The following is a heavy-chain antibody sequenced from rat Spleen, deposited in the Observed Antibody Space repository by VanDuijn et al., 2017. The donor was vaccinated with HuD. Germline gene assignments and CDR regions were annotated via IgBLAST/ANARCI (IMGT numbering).Heavy chain of an antibody. D-gene: IGHD4-3*01. V-gene: IGHV5-29*01. Sequence: EVQLVESGGGLVQPGSPLKLSCAASGFTFSDFFMTWVRQAPAKGLEWVATFSYDGISTYYRDSVRGRFTISSNNAESTLYLQMDSLRSEETATYYCARQDTSGYSNWFGYWGQGTLVTVSS. J-gene: IGHJ3*01. CDR1: GFTFSDFF. CDR2: FSYDGIST. CDR3: ARQDTSGYSNWFGY.